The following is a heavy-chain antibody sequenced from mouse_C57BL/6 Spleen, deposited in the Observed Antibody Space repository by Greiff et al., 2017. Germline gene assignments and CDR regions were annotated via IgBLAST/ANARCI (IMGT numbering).Heavy chain of an antibody. CDR2: IIPNYGTT. Sequence: EVQLQQSGPELVKPGASVKISCKASGYSFTDYNMNWVQQSNGTSLEWIGVIIPNYGTTSYHQKFKGQSTLTVDQSSSTADLQLNSLTSEDSAVXYCANDGYAMDDWGQGTSVTVSS. V-gene: IGHV1-39*01. CDR3: ANDGYAMDD. D-gene: IGHD2-12*01. J-gene: IGHJ4*01. CDR1: GYSFTDYN.